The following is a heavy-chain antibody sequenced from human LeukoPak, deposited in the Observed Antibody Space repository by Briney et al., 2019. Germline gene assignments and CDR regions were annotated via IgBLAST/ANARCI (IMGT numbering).Heavy chain of an antibody. CDR3: AXXXGIYDSSGYTFDY. V-gene: IGHV4-59*01. D-gene: IGHD3-22*01. J-gene: IGHJ4*02. CDR2: IYYSGST. CDR1: GGSISSYY. Sequence: PSETLSLTCTVSGGSISSYYWSWIRQPPGKGLEWIGYIYYSGSTNYNPSLKSRVTISVDTSKNQFSLKLSSVTAADTAVYYCAXXXGIYDSSGYTFDYWGQGTLVTVSS.